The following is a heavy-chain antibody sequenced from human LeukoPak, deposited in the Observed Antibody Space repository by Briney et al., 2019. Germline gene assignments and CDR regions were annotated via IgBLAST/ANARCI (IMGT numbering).Heavy chain of an antibody. CDR3: ESDPRFSYFDY. V-gene: IGHV3-48*03. J-gene: IGHJ4*02. Sequence: LRLFCAPSVFIFNNYEMNGPPRSTGEALEWISYISTSGRTIYYADSVKGRFTISRDKAKKSLYLQMTSLRAEDTAVYYCESDPRFSYFDYCGQGDLVTVSS. CDR1: VFIFNNYE. CDR2: ISTSGRTI. D-gene: IGHD2/OR15-2a*01.